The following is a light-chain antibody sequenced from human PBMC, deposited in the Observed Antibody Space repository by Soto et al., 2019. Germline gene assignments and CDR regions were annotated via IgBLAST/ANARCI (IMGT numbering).Light chain of an antibody. Sequence: DIQMTQSPSTLSASVGDRVTITCRASQSISTWLAWYQQKPGKAPKLLIYSASDLESGVPSRFSGSGFGTEFTLPITSLQPDDFATYYCQQYNSYSTFGPATFGQGTKVEIK. CDR3: QQYNSYSTFGPAT. V-gene: IGKV1-5*03. J-gene: IGKJ1*01. CDR1: QSISTW. CDR2: SAS.